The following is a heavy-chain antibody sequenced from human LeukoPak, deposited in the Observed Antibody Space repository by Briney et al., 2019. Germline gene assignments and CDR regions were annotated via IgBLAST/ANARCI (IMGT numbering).Heavy chain of an antibody. CDR2: IYYSGST. CDR1: GGSISSYY. CDR3: ARGGYYYDSSGYWGAFDI. V-gene: IGHV4-59*01. D-gene: IGHD3-22*01. J-gene: IGHJ3*02. Sequence: PSETLSLTCTVSGGSISSYYWSWIRQPPGKGLEWIGYIYYSGSTNYNPSLKSRVTISVDTSKNQFSLKLSSVTAADTVVYYCARGGYYYDSSGYWGAFDIWGQGTMVTVSS.